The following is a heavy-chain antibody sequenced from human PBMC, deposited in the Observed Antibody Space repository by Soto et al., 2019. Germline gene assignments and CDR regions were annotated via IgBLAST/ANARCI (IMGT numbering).Heavy chain of an antibody. CDR1: GFTFSSYA. V-gene: IGHV3-23*01. CDR3: AKVDTAMVNLDY. J-gene: IGHJ4*02. CDR2: ISGSGGST. Sequence: EVQLLESGGGLVQPGGSLRLSCAASGFTFSSYAMSWVRQDPGKGLEWVSAISGSGGSTYYADSVKGRFTISRDNSKNTLYLQMNSLRAEDTAVYYCAKVDTAMVNLDYWGQGTLVTVSS. D-gene: IGHD5-18*01.